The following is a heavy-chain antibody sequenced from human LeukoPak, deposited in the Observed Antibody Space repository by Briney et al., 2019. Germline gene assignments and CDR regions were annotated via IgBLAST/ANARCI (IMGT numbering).Heavy chain of an antibody. V-gene: IGHV4-39*01. CDR2: IRYSGNT. CDR3: ARLRDGRWLLEY. Sequence: SETLSLTCTVSGDSIISSCYYWGWIRQPPGEGLEWIASIRYSGNTFYHPSFKSRVTISVDTSNNQLSLRLSSVTAADAAVYYCARLRDGRWLLEYWGQGTLVTVSS. J-gene: IGHJ4*02. CDR1: GDSIISSCYY. D-gene: IGHD4-23*01.